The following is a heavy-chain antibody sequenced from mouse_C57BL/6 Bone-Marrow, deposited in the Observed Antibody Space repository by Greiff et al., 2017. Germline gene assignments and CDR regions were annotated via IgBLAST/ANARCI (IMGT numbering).Heavy chain of an antibody. D-gene: IGHD2-5*01. CDR3: ARWRTYYSNYYFDY. Sequence: QVQLQQPGAELVKPGASVKLSCKASGYTFTSYWMHWAKQRPGQGLEWIGMIHPNSGSTNYNEKFKSKATLTVDKSSSTAYMQLSSLTSEDSAVYYCARWRTYYSNYYFDYWGQGTTLTVSS. CDR1: GYTFTSYW. CDR2: IHPNSGST. V-gene: IGHV1-64*01. J-gene: IGHJ2*01.